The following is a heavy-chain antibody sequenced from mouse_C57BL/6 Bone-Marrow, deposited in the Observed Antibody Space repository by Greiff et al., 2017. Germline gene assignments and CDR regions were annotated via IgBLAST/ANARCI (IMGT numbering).Heavy chain of an antibody. CDR3: TRGPTGTAWFAY. Sequence: EVKLMESGEGLVKPGGSLKLSCAASGFTFSSYAMSWVRQTPEKRLEWVAYISSGGDYIYYADPVKGRFTISRDNARNTLYLQMSSLKSEDTAMYYCTRGPTGTAWFAYWGQGTLVTVSA. CDR2: ISSGGDYI. D-gene: IGHD4-1*02. CDR1: GFTFSSYA. V-gene: IGHV5-9-1*02. J-gene: IGHJ3*01.